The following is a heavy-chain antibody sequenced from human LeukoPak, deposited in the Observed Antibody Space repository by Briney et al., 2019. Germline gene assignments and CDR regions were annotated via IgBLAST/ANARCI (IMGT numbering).Heavy chain of an antibody. CDR2: ILYGGSS. CDR3: ARGIPLANLVFDF. V-gene: IGHV4-59*11. J-gene: IGHJ4*02. D-gene: IGHD2-8*02. CDR1: GYSINSQY. Sequence: PSETLSLTCSVSGYSINSQYWSWIRQPPGKELEWIGYILYGGSSSYNPSLRSRVTMSFYTSKNQFSLQLSSVTAADTAVYYCARGIPLANLVFDFWGQGTLVTVSS.